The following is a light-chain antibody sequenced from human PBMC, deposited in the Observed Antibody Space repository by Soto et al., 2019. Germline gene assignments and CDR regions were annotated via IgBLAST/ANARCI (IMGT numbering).Light chain of an antibody. Sequence: IVMAQSPDSLAVSLGGRATLNCKSSQNVLSISNSRNYLAWYQQKPGQPPKLLIYWASTRAYRVPDRFSGSWSGTDFILTISSLQDEDVAVYYWQHYYVPPLTFGEGNKVEIK. V-gene: IGKV4-1*01. CDR3: QHYYVPPLT. CDR1: QNVLSISNSRNY. J-gene: IGKJ4*01. CDR2: WAS.